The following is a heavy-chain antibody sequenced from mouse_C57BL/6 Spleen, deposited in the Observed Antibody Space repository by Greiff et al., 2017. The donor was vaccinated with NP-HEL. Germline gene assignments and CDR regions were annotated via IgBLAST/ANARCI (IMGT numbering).Heavy chain of an antibody. CDR2: ISSGSSTI. D-gene: IGHD4-1*01. Sequence: EVQGVESGGGLVKPGGSLKLSCAASGFTFSDYGMHWVRQAPEKGLEWVAYISSGSSTIYYADTVKGRFTISRDNAKNTLFLQMTSLSSEDTAMYYCARTGHYYAMDYWGQGTSVTVSS. V-gene: IGHV5-17*01. CDR3: ARTGHYYAMDY. J-gene: IGHJ4*01. CDR1: GFTFSDYG.